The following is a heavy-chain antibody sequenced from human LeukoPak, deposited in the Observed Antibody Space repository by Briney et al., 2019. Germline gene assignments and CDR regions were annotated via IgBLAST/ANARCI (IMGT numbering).Heavy chain of an antibody. J-gene: IGHJ4*02. CDR3: ARVDAALDY. Sequence: PGGSLRLSCAASRFTFSNYSMNWVRQAPGKGLEWVSSISRGSGHIYYADSVKDRFTISRDNARNSLYLQMNSLRAEDTAIYYCARVDAALDYWGQGTLVTVSS. V-gene: IGHV3-21*01. CDR2: ISRGSGHI. CDR1: RFTFSNYS. D-gene: IGHD6-6*01.